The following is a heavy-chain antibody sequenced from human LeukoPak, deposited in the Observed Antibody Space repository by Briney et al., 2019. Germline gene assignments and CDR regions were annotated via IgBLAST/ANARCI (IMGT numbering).Heavy chain of an antibody. V-gene: IGHV3-30-3*01. CDR3: VKELMDV. CDR1: GFTFSSYA. Sequence: GGSLRLSCAASGFTFSSYAMHWVRQTPGKGLEWVAVISYDGSNKYYADSVKGRFTISRDNSKNTLYLQMNSLRAEDTAVYYCVKELMDVWAKGTTVTVSS. CDR2: ISYDGSNK. J-gene: IGHJ6*03.